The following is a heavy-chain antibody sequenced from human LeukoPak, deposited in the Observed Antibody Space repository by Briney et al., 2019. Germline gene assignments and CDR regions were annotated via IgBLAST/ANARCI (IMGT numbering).Heavy chain of an antibody. CDR3: ARQPFGPGTYLQY. J-gene: IGHJ1*01. D-gene: IGHD3-10*01. V-gene: IGHV3-30*02. CDR2: IRYDGNNK. CDR1: GFTFYTYG. Sequence: GGSLRLSCAASGFTFYTYGMHWVRQAPGKGLEWVAFIRYDGNNKYYADALKGRFTISRDNAKNILSLHMNSLRAEDTAVYYCARQPFGPGTYLQYWGQGTLVIVSS.